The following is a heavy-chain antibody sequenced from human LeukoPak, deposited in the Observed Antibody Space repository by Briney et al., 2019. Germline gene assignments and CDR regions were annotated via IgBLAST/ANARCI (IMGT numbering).Heavy chain of an antibody. Sequence: SETLSLTCAVYGGSFSGYYWSWIPQPPGKGLEWIGEINHSGSTKYNPYLKSRVTISVHTSKNQFSLKLSSVTAADTAVNYCAGDYYRSGSYYPFYYLGQGTLVTVSS. CDR2: INHSGST. CDR3: AGDYYRSGSYYPFYY. J-gene: IGHJ4*02. D-gene: IGHD3-10*01. V-gene: IGHV4-34*01. CDR1: GGSFSGYY.